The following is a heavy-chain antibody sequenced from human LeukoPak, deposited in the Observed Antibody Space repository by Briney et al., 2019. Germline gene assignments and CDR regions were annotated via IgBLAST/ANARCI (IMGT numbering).Heavy chain of an antibody. Sequence: SQTLSLTCAISGDSVSSNSAAWNWIRQSPSRGPEWLGRTFYRSKWYYEYAVSVKGRISINPGTAKNQFSLQLNSVTPEDTAIYYCARSMTTVNYYGMDVWGQGTTVTVSS. CDR2: TFYRSKWYY. CDR1: GDSVSSNSAA. J-gene: IGHJ6*02. D-gene: IGHD4-17*01. CDR3: ARSMTTVNYYGMDV. V-gene: IGHV6-1*01.